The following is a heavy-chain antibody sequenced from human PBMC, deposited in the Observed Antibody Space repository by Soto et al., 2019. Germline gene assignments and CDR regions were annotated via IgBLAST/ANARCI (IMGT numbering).Heavy chain of an antibody. CDR2: ITPFNGNT. J-gene: IGHJ6*02. Sequence: QIQLAQSGAEVRKTGSSVEISCKASGYNFTYRYLHWVRQAPGQALEWMGWITPFNGNTKYAQKFHDTVTFTRDGTRNTAYMELSGLIFAHTGIYYCVCLLDPYGLDVWGQGNTVTVSS. CDR3: VCLLDPYGLDV. D-gene: IGHD3-9*01. CDR1: GYNFTYRY. V-gene: IGHV1-45*02.